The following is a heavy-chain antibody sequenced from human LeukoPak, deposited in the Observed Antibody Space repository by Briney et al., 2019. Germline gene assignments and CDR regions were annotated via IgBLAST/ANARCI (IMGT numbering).Heavy chain of an antibody. CDR3: AREGGPRSIAAL. V-gene: IGHV4-30-4*01. Sequence: SETLSLTCTVSGGSISSGDYYWSWIRQPPGKGLEWIGYIYYSGSTYYNPSLKSRVTISVDTSKNQFSLKLSSVTAADTAVYYCAREGGPRSIAALWGQGTLVTVSS. D-gene: IGHD6-6*01. CDR1: GGSISSGDYY. CDR2: IYYSGST. J-gene: IGHJ4*02.